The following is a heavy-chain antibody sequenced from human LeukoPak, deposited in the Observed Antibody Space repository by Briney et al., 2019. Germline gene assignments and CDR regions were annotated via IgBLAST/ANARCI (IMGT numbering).Heavy chain of an antibody. D-gene: IGHD1-26*01. J-gene: IGHJ4*02. Sequence: SETLSLTCTVSGVSISSYYWSWIRQPPGKGLEWIGYIYYSGSTNYNPPPKSRVTISVDTSKNQFSLKLSSVTAADTAVYYCASSAWIGGSYSDYWGQGTLVTVSS. CDR2: IYYSGST. CDR1: GVSISSYY. CDR3: ASSAWIGGSYSDY. V-gene: IGHV4-59*08.